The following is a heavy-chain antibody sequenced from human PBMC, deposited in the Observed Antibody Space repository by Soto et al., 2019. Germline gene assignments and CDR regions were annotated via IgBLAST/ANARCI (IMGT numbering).Heavy chain of an antibody. J-gene: IGHJ5*02. CDR2: IHAGNGNT. V-gene: IGHV1-3*01. D-gene: IGHD6-6*01. Sequence: GASVKVSCKASGYTFTSYAMHWVRQAPGQRLEWMGWIHAGNGNTKYSQKFQGRVTITRDTSASTAYMELSSLRSEDTAVYYCARDLGYSRSFSWGNWLDPWGQGTLVTVYS. CDR3: ARDLGYSRSFSWGNWLDP. CDR1: GYTFTSYA.